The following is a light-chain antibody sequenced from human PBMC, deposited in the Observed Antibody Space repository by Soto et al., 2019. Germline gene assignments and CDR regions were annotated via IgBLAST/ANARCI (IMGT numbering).Light chain of an antibody. CDR2: GVS. Sequence: EIVMTQSPATLTVSPGESATLSCRASQSVSSNLAWYQQKPCQAPRLLIYGVSTRATGIPARFSGSVSGTEFTLTISSLQSEEFSVDYCQQYNNWPRAVGQGTKVDI. J-gene: IGKJ1*01. CDR3: QQYNNWPRA. V-gene: IGKV3-15*01. CDR1: QSVSSN.